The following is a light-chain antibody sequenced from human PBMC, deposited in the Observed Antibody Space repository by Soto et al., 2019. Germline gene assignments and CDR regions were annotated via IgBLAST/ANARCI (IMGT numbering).Light chain of an antibody. V-gene: IGKV3-20*01. CDR3: QHYGRTSWT. CDR2: GAS. Sequence: EIVLTQSPGTLSLSPGEGATLSCRASQSVSTNFFAWYQQKPGQAPRLLIYGASTRATGIPDRFSGSGSGTDFTLTISRLEPDDFAVYYCQHYGRTSWTFGQGTKVDIK. CDR1: QSVSTNF. J-gene: IGKJ1*01.